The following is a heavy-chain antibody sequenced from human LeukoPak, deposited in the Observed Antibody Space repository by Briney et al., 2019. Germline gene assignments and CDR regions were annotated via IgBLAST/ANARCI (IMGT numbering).Heavy chain of an antibody. D-gene: IGHD3-22*01. CDR2: ISSSSSYI. CDR3: ARDDYYYDSSGYFLLNFDY. V-gene: IGHV3-21*01. J-gene: IGHJ4*02. CDR1: GFTFSSYS. Sequence: GGSLRLSCAASGFTFSSYSMNWVRQAPGKGLEWVSSISSSSSYIYYADSVKGRFTISRDNAKNSLYLQMNSPRAEDTAVYYCARDDYYYDSSGYFLLNFDYWGQGTLVAVSS.